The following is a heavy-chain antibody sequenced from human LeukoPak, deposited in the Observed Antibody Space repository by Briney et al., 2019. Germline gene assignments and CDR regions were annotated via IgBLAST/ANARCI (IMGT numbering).Heavy chain of an antibody. Sequence: SVNVSCKASGGTFSSYAISWVRQAPGQGLECMGGIIPIFGTANYAQKFQGRVTITTDESTSTAYMELSSLRSEDTAVYYCARAHSSSWEEFDYWGQGTLVTVSS. D-gene: IGHD6-13*01. CDR1: GGTFSSYA. CDR3: ARAHSSSWEEFDY. CDR2: IIPIFGTA. V-gene: IGHV1-69*05. J-gene: IGHJ4*02.